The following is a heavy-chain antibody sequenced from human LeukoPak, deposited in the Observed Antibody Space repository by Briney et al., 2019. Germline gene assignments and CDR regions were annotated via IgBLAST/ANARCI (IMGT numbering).Heavy chain of an antibody. J-gene: IGHJ4*02. CDR1: GGSISSYY. D-gene: IGHD3-22*01. V-gene: IGHV4-59*12. CDR2: IYHSGST. Sequence: PSETLSLTCTVSGGSISSYYWSWIRQPPGKGLEWIGEIYHSGSTNYNPSLKSRVTISVDKSKNQFSLKLSSVTAADTAVYYCASQVYDSSGYYPLYFDYWGQGTLVTVSS. CDR3: ASQVYDSSGYYPLYFDY.